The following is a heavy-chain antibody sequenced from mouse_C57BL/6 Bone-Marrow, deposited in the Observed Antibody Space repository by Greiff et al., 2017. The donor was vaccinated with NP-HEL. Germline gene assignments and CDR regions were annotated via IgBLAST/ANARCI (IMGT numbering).Heavy chain of an antibody. CDR1: GFTFSSYT. CDR3: GYYCGSRFAY. J-gene: IGHJ3*01. CDR2: ISGGGGNT. Sequence: EVKLVESGGGLVKPGGSLKLSCAASGFTFSSYTMSWVRQTPEKRLEWVANISGGGGNTYYPDSVKGRFTFSIDNAKNTLYLPLRSLVSEDAALYYRGYYCGSRFAYWGQGTLVTVSA. V-gene: IGHV5-9*01. D-gene: IGHD1-1*01.